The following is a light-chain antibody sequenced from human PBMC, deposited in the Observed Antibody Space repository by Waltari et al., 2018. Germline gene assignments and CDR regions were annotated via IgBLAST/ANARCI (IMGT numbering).Light chain of an antibody. CDR1: QSVSSK. J-gene: IGKJ3*01. V-gene: IGKV3-15*01. Sequence: EIVMTQSPATLSVSPGERATLSCRASQSVSSKLAWYQQKPGQAPRVLIYSTSTRATGVPARFSGSGSGTEFTLTISSLQTEDLAVYVYQQYNESPVTFGPGTKVDIK. CDR2: STS. CDR3: QQYNESPVT.